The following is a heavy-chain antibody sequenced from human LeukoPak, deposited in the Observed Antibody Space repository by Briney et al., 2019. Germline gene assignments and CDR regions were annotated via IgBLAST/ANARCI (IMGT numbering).Heavy chain of an antibody. Sequence: ASETLSLTCTVSGGSISSNDYYWSWIRQPPGKGLEWIGYIYYSGSTYYNPSLKSRLTISADTSKNQFSLKLRSVTAADTAVYYCARETHDPTMVRGVVDYWDRGTLVTVSS. CDR1: GGSISSNDYY. CDR2: IYYSGST. CDR3: ARETHDPTMVRGVVDY. J-gene: IGHJ4*02. D-gene: IGHD3-10*01. V-gene: IGHV4-30-4*01.